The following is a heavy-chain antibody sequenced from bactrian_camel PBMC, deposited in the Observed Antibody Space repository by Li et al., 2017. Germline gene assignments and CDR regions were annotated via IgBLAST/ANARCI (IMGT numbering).Heavy chain of an antibody. Sequence: QVQLVESGGGEVQAGGSLRLSCAAPGYVYSSYCMGWFRHVPGKEREGVATINIEGITRYADSVKGRWTISQDNAKNAVYLQMNDLKPEDTAMYYCATRAGSECGLSLTQVTGTRGPRSPSPQ. D-gene: IGHD3*01. J-gene: IGHJ4*01. CDR2: INIEGIT. CDR1: GYVYSSYC. CDR3: ATRAGSECGLSLTQVT. V-gene: IGHV3S53*01.